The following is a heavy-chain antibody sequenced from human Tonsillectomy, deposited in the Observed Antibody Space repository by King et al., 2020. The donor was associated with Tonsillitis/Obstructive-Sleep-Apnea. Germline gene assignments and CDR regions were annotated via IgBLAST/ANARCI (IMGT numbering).Heavy chain of an antibody. D-gene: IGHD1/OR15-1a*01. Sequence: VQLQQWGAGLLKPSETLSLTCAVYGGSFSGYYWNWIRQPPGKGLEWIGEINHSGSTNHNPSHKSRVTISVDTSKNQFSLKLSSVTAADTATYYCARGRTGNNGRLFDSWGQGTLVTVSS. J-gene: IGHJ4*02. V-gene: IGHV4-34*01. CDR2: INHSGST. CDR1: GGSFSGYY. CDR3: ARGRTGNNGRLFDS.